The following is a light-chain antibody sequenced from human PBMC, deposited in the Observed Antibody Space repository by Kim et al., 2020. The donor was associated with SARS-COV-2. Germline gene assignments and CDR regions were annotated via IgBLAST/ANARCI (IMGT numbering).Light chain of an antibody. V-gene: IGKV3-15*01. CDR1: QSISSD. CDR3: QQYNNWPPYT. Sequence: EIVMTQSPATLSVSPGEGATLSCRASQSISSDLAWYQQRPGQSPRLLIFDTSTRATGVPARFTGSGSGTDFTLTISSLQSEDFALYYCQQYNNWPPYTFGQGTKLEI. J-gene: IGKJ2*01. CDR2: DTS.